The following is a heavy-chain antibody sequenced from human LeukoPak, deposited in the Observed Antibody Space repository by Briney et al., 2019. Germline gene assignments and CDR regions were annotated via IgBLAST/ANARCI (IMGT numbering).Heavy chain of an antibody. V-gene: IGHV1-46*01. D-gene: IGHD3-9*01. CDR1: GYTFTNNW. J-gene: IGHJ6*03. CDR2: ISPTGGST. Sequence: ASVKVSCKAFGYTFTNNWMHWVRQAPGQGPEWMGLISPTGGSTAYAQKFQGRVTLTRDMSTSTDYLELSSLRSEDTAVYYCARVLRYFDWSYYMDVWGKGTTVTISS. CDR3: ARVLRYFDWSYYMDV.